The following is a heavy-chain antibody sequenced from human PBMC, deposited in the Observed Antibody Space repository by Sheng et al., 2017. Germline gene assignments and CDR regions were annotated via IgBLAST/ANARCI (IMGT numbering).Heavy chain of an antibody. CDR3: ARANSELWFGELSPYYYYYGMDV. D-gene: IGHD3-10*01. Sequence: VQLVESGGGLIQPGGSLRLSCAASGFTVSSNYMSWVRQAPGKGLEWVGSIYYSGSTYYNPSLKSRVTISVDTSKNQFSLKLSSVTAADTAVYYCARANSELWFGELSPYYYYYGMDVWGQGTTVTVSS. CDR2: IYYSGST. CDR1: GFTVSSNY. V-gene: IGHV4-39*07. J-gene: IGHJ6*02.